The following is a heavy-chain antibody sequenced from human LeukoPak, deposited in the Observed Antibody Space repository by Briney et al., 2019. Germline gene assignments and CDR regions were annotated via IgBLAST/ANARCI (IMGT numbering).Heavy chain of an antibody. J-gene: IGHJ3*02. CDR1: GGSISSGGYS. D-gene: IGHD6-6*01. CDR2: IYYSGST. V-gene: IGHV4-61*08. Sequence: SQTLSLTCAVSGGSISSGGYSWSWIRQPPGKGLEWIGYIYYSGSTNYNPSLKSRVTISVDTSKNQFSLKLSSVTAADTAVYYCARWGVLAARPEVAFDIWGQGTMVTVSS. CDR3: ARWGVLAARPEVAFDI.